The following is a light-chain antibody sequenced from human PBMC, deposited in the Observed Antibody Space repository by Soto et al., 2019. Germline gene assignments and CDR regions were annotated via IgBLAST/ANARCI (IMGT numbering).Light chain of an antibody. CDR3: QQYNDWPPIT. V-gene: IGKV3-15*01. CDR1: QSVSSN. Sequence: EIVMTQSPATLSVSQGERATLSCRASQSVSSNLAWYQQKPGQAPRLLIYGASTRATGIPGRFSGSGFGTEFTLTISGLQPEDFAVYYCQQYNDWPPITFGQGTRLEI. J-gene: IGKJ5*01. CDR2: GAS.